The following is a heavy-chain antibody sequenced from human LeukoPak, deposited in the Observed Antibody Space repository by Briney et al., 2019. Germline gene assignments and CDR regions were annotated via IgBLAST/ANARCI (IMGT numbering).Heavy chain of an antibody. D-gene: IGHD1-26*01. CDR3: ARTGGSFYFYYYMDV. V-gene: IGHV4-39*07. CDR1: GGSIRGSSYN. J-gene: IGHJ6*03. Sequence: SETLSLTCTVSGGSIRGSSYNWGWIRQPPGKGLVWIGSIHYTGTTFYNPSLKRRVTISVDTSKNQFSLKLNSVTAADTAVYYCARTGGSFYFYYYMDVWGKGTTVTVSS. CDR2: IHYTGTT.